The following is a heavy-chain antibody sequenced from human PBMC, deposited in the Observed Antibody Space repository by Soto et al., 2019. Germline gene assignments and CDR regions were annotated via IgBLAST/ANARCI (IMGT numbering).Heavy chain of an antibody. J-gene: IGHJ6*02. D-gene: IGHD3-10*01. CDR3: ARQGFGQLHGLVDV. CDR2: IHHSGST. V-gene: IGHV4-59*08. CDR1: GGSITSHY. Sequence: QVQLQESGPGLVKPSETLSLTCSVSGGSITSHYCSWFRQLPGKGPEWIGYIHHSGSTSYNPSLQRRLTMSVDTSKTQSRLKVSSVTAADTALYFCARQGFGQLHGLVDVWGPGTTVTVS.